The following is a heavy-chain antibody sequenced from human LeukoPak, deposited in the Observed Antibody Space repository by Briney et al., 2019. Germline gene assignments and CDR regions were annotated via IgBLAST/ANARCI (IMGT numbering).Heavy chain of an antibody. Sequence: SETLSLTCTVSGGSMCNYHWSWIRQPPGKGLQWFGYIYSSGSTTYNPALKSRLTISVDTSKNLLSLKLSSVTAADTAVYYCARRTIPDNYFDYWGQGTLVTVSS. V-gene: IGHV4-4*09. CDR3: ARRTIPDNYFDY. D-gene: IGHD2-21*01. J-gene: IGHJ4*02. CDR1: GGSMCNYH. CDR2: IYSSGST.